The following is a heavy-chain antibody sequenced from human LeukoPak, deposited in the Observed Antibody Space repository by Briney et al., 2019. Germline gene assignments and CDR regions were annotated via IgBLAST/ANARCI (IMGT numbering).Heavy chain of an antibody. CDR3: AKALTTVTTIWDY. CDR2: ITTSADTP. D-gene: IGHD4-17*01. V-gene: IGHV3-23*01. CDR1: GFTLSNYA. J-gene: IGHJ4*02. Sequence: GGSLRLSCAASGFTLSNYAMSWVRQAPGKGLEWVSLITTSADTPYYADSVKGRFTISRDNSKNTLFLQMNGLRAEDTAVYYCAKALTTVTTIWDYWGRGTLVTVSS.